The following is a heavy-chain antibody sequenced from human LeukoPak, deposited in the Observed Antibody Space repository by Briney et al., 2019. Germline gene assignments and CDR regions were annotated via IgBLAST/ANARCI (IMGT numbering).Heavy chain of an antibody. Sequence: GGSLRLSCAASGFTFSSYSMNWVRQAPGKGLEWDSSISSSSSYIYYADSVKGRFTISRDNAKNSLYLQMNSLRAEDTAVYYCVRGRRVGATDYWGQGTLVTVSS. CDR3: VRGRRVGATDY. V-gene: IGHV3-21*01. CDR1: GFTFSSYS. CDR2: ISSSSSYI. D-gene: IGHD1-26*01. J-gene: IGHJ4*02.